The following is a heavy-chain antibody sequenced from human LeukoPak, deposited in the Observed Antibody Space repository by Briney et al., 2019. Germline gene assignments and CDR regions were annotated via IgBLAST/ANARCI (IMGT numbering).Heavy chain of an antibody. D-gene: IGHD3-10*01. CDR3: AKEALFRGVHGNYFDY. J-gene: IGHJ4*02. CDR1: GFTFSGYG. Sequence: TGRSLRLSCAASGFTFSGYGMHWVRQAPGKGLDWVALISYDGSNTYYADSVRGRFTNSRDISNNTLYLQMNSLRPEDTAVYYCAKEALFRGVHGNYFDYWGQGTLVTVSS. CDR2: ISYDGSNT. V-gene: IGHV3-30*18.